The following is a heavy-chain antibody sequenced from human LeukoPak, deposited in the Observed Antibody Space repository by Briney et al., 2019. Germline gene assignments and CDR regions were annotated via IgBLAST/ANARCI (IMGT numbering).Heavy chain of an antibody. CDR2: IYTSGST. D-gene: IGHD2-2*03. Sequence: TSETLSLTCTVSGGSISSGDYYWSWIRQPPGKGLEWIGRIYTSGSTNYNPSLKSRVTISVDTSKNQFSLKLSSVTAADTAVYYCARDLRPGYCSSTSCYSRGELDYWGQGTLVTVSS. CDR1: GGSISSGDYY. V-gene: IGHV4-61*02. CDR3: ARDLRPGYCSSTSCYSRGELDY. J-gene: IGHJ4*02.